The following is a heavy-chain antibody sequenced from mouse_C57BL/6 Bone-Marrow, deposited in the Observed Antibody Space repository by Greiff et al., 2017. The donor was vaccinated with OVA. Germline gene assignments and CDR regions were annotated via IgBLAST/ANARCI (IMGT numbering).Heavy chain of an antibody. CDR2: IHPNSGST. D-gene: IGHD1-1*01. Sequence: QVQLQQPGAELVKPGASVKLSCKASGYTFTSYWMHWVKQRPGQGLEWIGMIHPNSGSTNYNEKFKSKATLTVDKSSSTAYMQLSSLTSEDAAVYYCARDYYGSSVYAMDYWGQGTSVTVSS. V-gene: IGHV1-64*01. J-gene: IGHJ4*01. CDR3: ARDYYGSSVYAMDY. CDR1: GYTFTSYW.